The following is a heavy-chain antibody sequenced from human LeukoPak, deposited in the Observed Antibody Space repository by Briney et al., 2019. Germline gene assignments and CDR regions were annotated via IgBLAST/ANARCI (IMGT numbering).Heavy chain of an antibody. CDR3: ARTVNYYDSSGYGGYYFDY. Sequence: SETLSLTCTVSGGSISSSSYYWGWIRQPPGKGLEWLGSIYYSGSTYYNLSLKSRVTISVDTSKNQFSLKLSSVTAADTAVYHCARTVNYYDSSGYGGYYFDYWGQGTLVTVSS. D-gene: IGHD3-22*01. CDR1: GGSISSSSYY. V-gene: IGHV4-39*01. CDR2: IYYSGST. J-gene: IGHJ4*02.